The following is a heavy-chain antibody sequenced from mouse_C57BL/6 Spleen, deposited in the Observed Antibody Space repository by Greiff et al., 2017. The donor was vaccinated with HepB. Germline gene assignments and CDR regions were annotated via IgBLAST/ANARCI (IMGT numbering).Heavy chain of an antibody. Sequence: QVQLQQPGAELVKPGASVKLSCKASGYTFTSYWMQWVKQRPGQGLEWIGEIDPSDSYTNYNQKFKGKATLTVDTSSSTAYMQLSSLTSEDSAVYYCARSGSITTVTLDYWGKGTTLTVSS. CDR2: IDPSDSYT. CDR3: ARSGSITTVTLDY. CDR1: GYTFTSYW. D-gene: IGHD1-1*01. V-gene: IGHV1-50*01. J-gene: IGHJ2*01.